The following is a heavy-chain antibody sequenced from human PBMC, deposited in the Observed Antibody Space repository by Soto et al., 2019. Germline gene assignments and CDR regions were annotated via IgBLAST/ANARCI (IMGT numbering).Heavy chain of an antibody. CDR3: AKLKRCSGGSCYFDY. CDR2: ISGSGGST. V-gene: IGHV3-23*01. J-gene: IGHJ4*02. D-gene: IGHD2-15*01. Sequence: PGGSLRLSCAASGFTFSSYAMSWVRQAPGKGLEWVSGISGSGGSTYYADSVKGRFTISRDNSKNTLFLQMNSLRADDTAVYYCAKLKRCSGGSCYFDYWGQGTLVTVSS. CDR1: GFTFSSYA.